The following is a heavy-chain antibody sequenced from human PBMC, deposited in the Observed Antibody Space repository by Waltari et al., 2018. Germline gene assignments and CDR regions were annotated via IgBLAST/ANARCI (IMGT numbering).Heavy chain of an antibody. CDR3: ARIRGAGLLDY. J-gene: IGHJ4*02. D-gene: IGHD3-10*01. Sequence: QVQLQESGPGLVKPSQTLSLPCTVSGGSISSGNYYWSWIRQSPGNGLELIGKIFYSGSTYDNPSLKSRLTISVDKSKNQFSLKMSSVTAADTAVYYCARIRGAGLLDYWGQGTLVTVSS. CDR2: IFYSGST. CDR1: GGSISSGNYY. V-gene: IGHV4-30-4*01.